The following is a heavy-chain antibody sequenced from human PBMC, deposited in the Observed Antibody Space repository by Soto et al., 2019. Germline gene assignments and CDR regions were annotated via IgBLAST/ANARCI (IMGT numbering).Heavy chain of an antibody. CDR1: GGSISSGGYY. CDR2: IYYSGST. CDR3: ARHPSDFWFDL. D-gene: IGHD2-21*02. Sequence: PSETLSLTCTVSGGSISSGGYYWSWIRQHPGKGLEWIGSIYYSGSTYYNPSLKSRVTVSVDTSKNQFSLKLSSVTAADTAVYYCARHPSDFWFDLWGQGTLVTVSS. J-gene: IGHJ5*02. V-gene: IGHV4-39*01.